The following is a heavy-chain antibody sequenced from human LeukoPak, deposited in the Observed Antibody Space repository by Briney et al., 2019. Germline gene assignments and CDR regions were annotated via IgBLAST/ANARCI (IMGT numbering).Heavy chain of an antibody. Sequence: TGGSLRLSCAASGFTFSSYAMHWVRQAPGKGLEWVAVISYDGSNKYYADSVKGRFTISRDNSKDTLFLQMNSLRVEDTAVYYCANSGSYSIYWGQGTLVTVSS. V-gene: IGHV3-30*04. D-gene: IGHD1-26*01. J-gene: IGHJ4*02. CDR3: ANSGSYSIY. CDR1: GFTFSSYA. CDR2: ISYDGSNK.